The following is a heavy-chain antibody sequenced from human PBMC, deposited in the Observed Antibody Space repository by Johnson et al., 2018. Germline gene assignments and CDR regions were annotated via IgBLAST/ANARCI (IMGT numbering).Heavy chain of an antibody. CDR1: GGSISNITYY. CDR3: ARVNGDIFQQ. J-gene: IGHJ1*01. CDR2: ASYFGST. Sequence: QVQLVESGPGLVKPSETLSLTCTVSGGSISNITYYWGWIRQPPGKGLEWIATASYFGSTYYNPSLKSRVTISLDTSKNQFSLKLNSVTAADTAVYYCARVNGDIFQQWGQGTLVIVSS. D-gene: IGHD2-15*01. V-gene: IGHV4-39*07.